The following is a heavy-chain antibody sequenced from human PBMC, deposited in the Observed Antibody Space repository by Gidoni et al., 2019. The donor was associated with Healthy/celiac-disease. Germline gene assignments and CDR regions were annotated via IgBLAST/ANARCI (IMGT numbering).Heavy chain of an antibody. D-gene: IGHD2-2*01. V-gene: IGHV4-39*01. CDR1: GGSISSSIYY. Sequence: QLQLQESGPGLVKPSETLSLTCTVSGGSISSSIYYWCWIRQPPGKGLEWIGSIYYSGSTYSKPYLKRRVTICVDTAKNQLARKLSSVTAAETAVYYCARPKYCSSTRCTPLDYWGQGTLVTVSS. CDR2: IYYSGST. CDR3: ARPKYCSSTRCTPLDY. J-gene: IGHJ4*02.